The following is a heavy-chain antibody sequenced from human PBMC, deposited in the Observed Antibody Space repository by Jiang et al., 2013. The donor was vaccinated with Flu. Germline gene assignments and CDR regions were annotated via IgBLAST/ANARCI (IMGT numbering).Heavy chain of an antibody. Sequence: VQLLESGGNLVQPGGSLRLSCAASGFTFNTYDMKWVRQAPGKGLEWVSVIRFSGDTYYADSVKGRFTISRDNSKNTLYLQMNSLRAEDTAVYYCAQWEGYYRGTRVPTWAEYIQHWGQGTLVTVSS. CDR2: IRFSGDT. V-gene: IGHV3-23*01. D-gene: IGHD1-26*01. J-gene: IGHJ1*01. CDR1: GFTFNTYD. CDR3: AQWEGYYRGTRVPTWAEYIQH.